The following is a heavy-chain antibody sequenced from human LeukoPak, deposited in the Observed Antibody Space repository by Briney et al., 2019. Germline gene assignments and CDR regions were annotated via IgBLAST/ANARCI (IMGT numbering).Heavy chain of an antibody. J-gene: IGHJ3*02. Sequence: GGSLRLSCAASGFTFSSYWMHWVRQAPGKGLVWVSRINSDGSSTSYADSVKGRFTISRDNAKNTLYLQMNSLRAEDTAVYYCARVGAVAVWAFDIWGQGTMVTVSS. CDR2: INSDGSST. V-gene: IGHV3-74*01. CDR3: ARVGAVAVWAFDI. D-gene: IGHD6-19*01. CDR1: GFTFSSYW.